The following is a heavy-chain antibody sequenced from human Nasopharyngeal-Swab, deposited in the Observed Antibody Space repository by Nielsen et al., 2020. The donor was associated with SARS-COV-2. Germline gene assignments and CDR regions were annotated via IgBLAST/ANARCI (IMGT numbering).Heavy chain of an antibody. CDR1: GFSFSSYS. Sequence: GETLRLSCAASGFSFSSYSMNWVRQAPGKGLEWVSSISSSSSYIYYADSVKGLFTTSRDNAKNSLYLQMNSLRAEDTAVYYCARGDGMDVWGQGTTVTVSS. CDR3: ARGDGMDV. J-gene: IGHJ6*02. V-gene: IGHV3-21*01. CDR2: ISSSSSYI.